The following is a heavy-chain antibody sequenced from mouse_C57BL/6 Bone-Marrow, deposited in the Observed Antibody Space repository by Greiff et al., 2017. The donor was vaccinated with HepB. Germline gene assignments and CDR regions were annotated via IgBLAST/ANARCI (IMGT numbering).Heavy chain of an antibody. CDR1: GFNIKDDY. V-gene: IGHV14-4*01. Sequence: EVQLQQSGAELVRPGASVKLSCTASGFNIKDDYMHWVKQRPEQGLEWIGWIDPENGDTEYASKFQGKATITADTASNTAYLQLSSPTSEDTAVYYCTTIYYGLYYAMDYWGQGTSVTVSS. J-gene: IGHJ4*01. CDR3: TTIYYGLYYAMDY. D-gene: IGHD2-1*01. CDR2: IDPENGDT.